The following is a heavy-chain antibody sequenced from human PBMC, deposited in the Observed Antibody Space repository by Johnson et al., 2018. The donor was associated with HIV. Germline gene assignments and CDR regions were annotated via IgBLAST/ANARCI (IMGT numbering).Heavy chain of an antibody. J-gene: IGHJ3*02. D-gene: IGHD2-2*01. CDR3: ARDNCSSTSCHSARNAFDI. CDR1: GFTFSSSA. CDR2: ISGSGGST. V-gene: IGHV3-23*04. Sequence: VQLVESGGGLVQPGGSLRLSCAASGFTFSSSAMHWVHQAPGKGLEWVSVISGSGGSTYYADSVKGRFTISRDNSKNTLYLQMNSLRAEDTAVYYCARDNCSSTSCHSARNAFDIWGQGTMVTVSS.